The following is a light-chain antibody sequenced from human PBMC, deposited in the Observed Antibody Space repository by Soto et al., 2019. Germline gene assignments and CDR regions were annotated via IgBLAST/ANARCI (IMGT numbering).Light chain of an antibody. V-gene: IGKV1-17*01. CDR3: LHHNGYPPV. CDR1: QHITND. CDR2: LAS. J-gene: IGKJ2*01. Sequence: DIQMTQFPSSVSASVGDTVTITCRASQHITNDCAWYQQKAGRAPKCLILLASRLQTGVPSRFSGSGSGTEFTLTISSLQPEDFATYYCLHHNGYPPVFGQGTKVEIK.